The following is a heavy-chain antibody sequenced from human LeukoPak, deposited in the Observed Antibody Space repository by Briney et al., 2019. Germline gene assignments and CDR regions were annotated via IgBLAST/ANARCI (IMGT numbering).Heavy chain of an antibody. CDR2: INHSGST. Sequence: SETLSLTCAVYGGSLSGYYWSWIRQPPGKGLEWIGEINHSGSTNYNPSLKSRVTISVDTSKNQFSLKLSSVTAADTAVYYCARGDWVYWGQGTLVTVSS. V-gene: IGHV4-34*01. D-gene: IGHD2-21*01. CDR1: GGSLSGYY. J-gene: IGHJ4*02. CDR3: ARGDWVY.